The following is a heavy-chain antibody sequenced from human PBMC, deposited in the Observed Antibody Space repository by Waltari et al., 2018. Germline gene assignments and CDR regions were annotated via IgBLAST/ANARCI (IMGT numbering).Heavy chain of an antibody. D-gene: IGHD3-22*01. CDR2: ISVSGDAT. Sequence: EVQMLESGGGLIQPGGSLRLSCAASGLIFSPNPLAWVRQAPGKGLEWVSSISVSGDATFYADSVRGRVTISRDNSKNTLYLEMNSLRAEDTAVYFCAREGFSSGHCGGFDIWGQGTRLSVSS. V-gene: IGHV3-23*01. J-gene: IGHJ3*02. CDR1: GLIFSPNP. CDR3: AREGFSSGHCGGFDI.